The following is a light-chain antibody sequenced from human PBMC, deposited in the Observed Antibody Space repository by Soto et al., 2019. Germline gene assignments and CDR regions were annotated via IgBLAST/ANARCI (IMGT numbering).Light chain of an antibody. V-gene: IGLV2-14*03. CDR3: SSYTTSSTPVV. CDR1: SSDVGDYKY. J-gene: IGLJ2*01. CDR2: DVS. Sequence: QSALTQPASVSGSPGQSITISCTGTSSDVGDYKYVSWYQQHPGKAPKLMIYDVSNRPSGVSNRFSGSKSGNTASLTISGLQAEDEAGYYCSSYTTSSTPVVFGGGTKLTVL.